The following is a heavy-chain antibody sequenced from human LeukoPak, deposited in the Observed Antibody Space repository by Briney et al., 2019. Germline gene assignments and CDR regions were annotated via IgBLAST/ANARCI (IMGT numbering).Heavy chain of an antibody. Sequence: GGSLRLSCAASGFTFSTYWMHWARQVPGKGLVWVSRINSNGNTTPYADSVKGRFTISRDNAKNTLFLQMNSLRAEDTAVYYCARGGGNSYAPVDYWGQGTLVTVSS. D-gene: IGHD5-18*01. CDR2: INSNGNTT. CDR3: ARGGGNSYAPVDY. J-gene: IGHJ4*02. V-gene: IGHV3-74*01. CDR1: GFTFSTYW.